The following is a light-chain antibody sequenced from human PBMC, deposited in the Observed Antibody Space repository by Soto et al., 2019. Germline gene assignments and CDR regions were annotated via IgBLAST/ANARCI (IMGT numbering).Light chain of an antibody. CDR3: QQANSFPLT. CDR2: DAS. CDR1: QSIGSR. V-gene: IGKV1-5*01. J-gene: IGKJ4*01. Sequence: DIQMTQSPSTLSTSVGDSVTITCRASQSIGSRLAWYQQKPGKAPILLIYDASNLESGVPSRFSGSGSGTEFTLTISSLQPEDFATYYCQQANSFPLTFGGGTKVEIK.